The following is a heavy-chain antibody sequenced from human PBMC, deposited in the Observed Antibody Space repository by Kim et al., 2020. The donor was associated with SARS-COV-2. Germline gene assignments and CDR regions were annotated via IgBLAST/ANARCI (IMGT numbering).Heavy chain of an antibody. V-gene: IGHV1-46*01. J-gene: IGHJ6*02. D-gene: IGHD3-10*01. CDR1: GYTFTSSY. Sequence: ASVKVSCKASGYTFTSSYMHWVRRAPGQGLEWMGIINPNAGTTIYAQKFQGRVTMTRDTSTSIVYMEVSSLKSEDTAIYYCARGERITKVRGETHYGMDVWGQGTTVTVSS. CDR2: INPNAGTT. CDR3: ARGERITKVRGETHYGMDV.